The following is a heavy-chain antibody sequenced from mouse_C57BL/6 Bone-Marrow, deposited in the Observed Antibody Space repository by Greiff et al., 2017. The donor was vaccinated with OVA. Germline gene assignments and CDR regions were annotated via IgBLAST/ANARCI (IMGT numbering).Heavy chain of an antibody. V-gene: IGHV5-4*01. Sequence: EVQLVESGGGLVKPGGSLKLSCAASGFTFSSYAMSWVRQTPEKRLEWVATISDGGSYTYYPDNVKGRFTISRDNAKNNLYLQMSHLKSEDTAMYYCARDGITTVDYAMDYWGQGTSVTVSS. D-gene: IGHD1-1*01. CDR1: GFTFSSYA. CDR3: ARDGITTVDYAMDY. CDR2: ISDGGSYT. J-gene: IGHJ4*01.